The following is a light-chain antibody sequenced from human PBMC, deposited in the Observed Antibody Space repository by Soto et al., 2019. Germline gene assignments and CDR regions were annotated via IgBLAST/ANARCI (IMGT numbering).Light chain of an antibody. CDR2: AAS. V-gene: IGKV1-39*01. Sequence: DIQMTQSPSSLSASVGDRVTITGRASQSISSYLNWYQQKPRKAPKLLIYAASSLQSGVPSRFSGSGSGTDFTLTISSLQPEDFATYYCQQSYSTPSFGPGTKVDIK. CDR1: QSISSY. CDR3: QQSYSTPS. J-gene: IGKJ3*01.